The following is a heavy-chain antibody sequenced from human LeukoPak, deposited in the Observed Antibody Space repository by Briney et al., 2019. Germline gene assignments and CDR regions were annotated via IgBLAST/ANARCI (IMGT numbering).Heavy chain of an antibody. D-gene: IGHD3-22*01. V-gene: IGHV3-64*01. CDR2: ISSNGGST. CDR1: GFPFSSYA. CDR3: ARDLYDSSGLDAFAI. Sequence: GGSLRLSCVASGFPFSSYAMHWVRQAPGKGLEYVSAISSNGGSTYYANSVKGRFTISRDNSKNTLYLQMGSLRAEDMAVYYCARDLYDSSGLDAFAIWGQGTMVTVSS. J-gene: IGHJ3*02.